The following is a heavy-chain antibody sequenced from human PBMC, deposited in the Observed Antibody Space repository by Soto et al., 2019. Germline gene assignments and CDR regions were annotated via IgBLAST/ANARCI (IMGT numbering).Heavy chain of an antibody. CDR3: VKHKTSFFNYFDY. V-gene: IGHV3-23*01. Sequence: EVQLLESGGGLVQPGGSLRLSCAASGFTFSSYAMSWVRQAPGKGLEWVSAISGSGGSTYYADSVKGRFTISRDNSKNTLYLQMNSLRAEDTAVYYCVKHKTSFFNYFDYWGQGTLVTVSS. J-gene: IGHJ4*02. CDR1: GFTFSSYA. CDR2: ISGSGGST.